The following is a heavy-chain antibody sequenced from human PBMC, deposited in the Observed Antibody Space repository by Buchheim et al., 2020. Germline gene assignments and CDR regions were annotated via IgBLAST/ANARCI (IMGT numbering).Heavy chain of an antibody. CDR1: GFTFSSYG. V-gene: IGHV3-30*18. J-gene: IGHJ4*02. CDR3: AKDLVATAGL. D-gene: IGHD6-13*01. CDR2: ISYDGSNK. Sequence: QVQLVESGGGVVQPGRSLRLSCAASGFTFSSYGMHWVRQAPGKGLEWVAVISYDGSNKYYADSVKGRFTISRDNSKNTLYLQMNSLRAEDTAVYYCAKDLVATAGLWGQGT.